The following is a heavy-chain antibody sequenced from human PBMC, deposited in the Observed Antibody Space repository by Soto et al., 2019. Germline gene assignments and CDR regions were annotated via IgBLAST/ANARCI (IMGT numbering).Heavy chain of an antibody. V-gene: IGHV4-30-4*01. CDR1: GASVSRDNYY. CDR2: IYSSGNT. Sequence: PSETLSLTYTVSGASVSRDNYYWTWIRQPPGKDLEWIGYIYSSGNTNYNPSLKSRVTMSKDTSKNQFSLKLSSVTAADTAVYYCARRVTGGGERFDPWGQGTLVTVSS. D-gene: IGHD7-27*01. J-gene: IGHJ5*02. CDR3: ARRVTGGGERFDP.